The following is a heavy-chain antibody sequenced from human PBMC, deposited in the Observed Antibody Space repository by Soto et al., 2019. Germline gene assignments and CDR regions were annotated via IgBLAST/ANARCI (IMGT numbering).Heavy chain of an antibody. Sequence: PSATLSLTCPVFDVSLHTSESFWGWLRPPPGKGLEFIANVYYSGGAHYNPSFKSRVTISVDTATNQVSLRMSSVTAADTAVYGCGRVVEGDTRHTDLDSWGQGPRVTVSA. D-gene: IGHD2-21*01. J-gene: IGHJ4*02. CDR2: VYYSGGA. CDR3: GRVVEGDTRHTDLDS. CDR1: DVSLHTSESF. V-gene: IGHV4-39*01.